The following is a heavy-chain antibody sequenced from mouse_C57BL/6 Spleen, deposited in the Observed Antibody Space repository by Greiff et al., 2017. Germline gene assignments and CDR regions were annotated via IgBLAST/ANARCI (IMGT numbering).Heavy chain of an antibody. CDR1: GFTFTDYY. J-gene: IGHJ3*01. CDR3: ASNYYDNGGFAY. D-gene: IGHD2-4*01. V-gene: IGHV7-3*01. Sequence: EVQRVESGGGLVQPGGSLSLSCAASGFTFTDYYMSWVRQPPGQALEWLGFISNKANCYTTEYSASVKGRFTISRDNSQSTLYLQINSLPAASPATYDCASNYYDNGGFAYWGQGTLVTVSA. CDR2: ISNKANCYTT.